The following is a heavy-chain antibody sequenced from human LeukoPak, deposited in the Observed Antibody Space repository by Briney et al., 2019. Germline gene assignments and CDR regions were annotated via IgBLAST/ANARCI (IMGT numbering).Heavy chain of an antibody. Sequence: SETLSLTCTVSGGSISSYYWSWIRQPPGNGLEWIAYIHNSGITSYNPSLKSRVTISVDTSKNQFSLELSSVAAADTAVYYCARQPDRRQVALWGQGTLVTVSS. J-gene: IGHJ4*02. V-gene: IGHV4-59*08. CDR3: ARQPDRRQVAL. CDR2: IHNSGIT. CDR1: GGSISSYY. D-gene: IGHD1-14*01.